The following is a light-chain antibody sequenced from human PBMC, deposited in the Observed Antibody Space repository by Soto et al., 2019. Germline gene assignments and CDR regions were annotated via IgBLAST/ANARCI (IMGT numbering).Light chain of an antibody. CDR2: STN. CDR3: LLYYGSAQPWV. Sequence: QAVVTQDPSLTVSPGGTVTLTCASSTGAVTSGYYPNWFQQKPGQAPRALIYSTNKKHSWTPARFSGSLLGGKAALTLSGVQPEDEAEYYCLLYYGSAQPWVFGGGTKVTVL. V-gene: IGLV7-43*01. J-gene: IGLJ3*02. CDR1: TGAVTSGYY.